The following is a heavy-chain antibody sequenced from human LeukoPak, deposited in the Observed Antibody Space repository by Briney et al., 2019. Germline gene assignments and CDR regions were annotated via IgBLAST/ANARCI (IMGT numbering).Heavy chain of an antibody. V-gene: IGHV3-7*01. J-gene: IGHJ5*02. CDR2: IKQDGSAV. D-gene: IGHD3-10*01. Sequence: GGSLRLSCAASGFTFGNYWMTWVRQAPGKGPEWVANIKQDGSAVHYVDSVKGRFTISRDNAKNSLSLQMNSLRVEDTAVYYCARWSGVSDLWGQGTLVTVSS. CDR1: GFTFGNYW. CDR3: ARWSGVSDL.